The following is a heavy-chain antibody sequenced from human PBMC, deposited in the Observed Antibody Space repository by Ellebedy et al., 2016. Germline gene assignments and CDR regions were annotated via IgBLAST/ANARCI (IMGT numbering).Heavy chain of an antibody. D-gene: IGHD2-2*01. Sequence: GESLKISXAASGFTFSSYAMSWVRQAPGKGLEWVSAISGSGGSTYYADSVKGRFTISRDNSKNTLYLQMNSLRAEDTAVYYCAKRVVPAATNYYYYYYMDVWGKGATVTVSS. J-gene: IGHJ6*03. CDR1: GFTFSSYA. V-gene: IGHV3-23*01. CDR3: AKRVVPAATNYYYYYYMDV. CDR2: ISGSGGST.